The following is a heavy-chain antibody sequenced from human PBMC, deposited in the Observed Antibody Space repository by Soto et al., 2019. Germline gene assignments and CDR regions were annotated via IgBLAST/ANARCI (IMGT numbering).Heavy chain of an antibody. CDR3: ARGVAGSGFDL. CDR2: TYYRSNWRH. J-gene: IGHJ5*02. CDR1: GDRLSGNSAA. D-gene: IGHD6-19*01. Sequence: PSPRPSLTCAISGDRLSGNSAAWNLIGRSPSRALEWLGRTYYRSNWRHDYAVSVKSRITVNPDTSKNHFSLQLNSVTPDDTAVYYCARGVAGSGFDLWGQGTPVTVSS. V-gene: IGHV6-1*01.